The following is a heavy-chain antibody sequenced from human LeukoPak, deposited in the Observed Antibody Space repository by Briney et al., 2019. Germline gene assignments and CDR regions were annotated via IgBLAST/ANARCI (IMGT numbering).Heavy chain of an antibody. CDR2: MNYNSGNT. Sequence: GASVKVSCKASGYTFTSFDINWVRQATGQGLEWMGWMNYNSGNTGYAQKFQGRVIMTRNISISTAYMELSSLRSEDSAVCYCARVKYNWNDIFENWFDPWGQGTLVTVSS. CDR3: ARVKYNWNDIFENWFDP. D-gene: IGHD1-1*01. V-gene: IGHV1-8*01. J-gene: IGHJ5*02. CDR1: GYTFTSFD.